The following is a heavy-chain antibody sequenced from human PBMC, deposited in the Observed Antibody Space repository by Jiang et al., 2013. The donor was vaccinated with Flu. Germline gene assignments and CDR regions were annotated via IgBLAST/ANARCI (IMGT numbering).Heavy chain of an antibody. Sequence: GGFDPEDGETIYAQKFQGRVTMTEDTSTDTAYMELSSLRSEDTAVYYCATVKSGGRGLTGNYYFDYWGQGTLVTVSS. CDR3: ATVKSGGRGLTGNYYFDY. CDR2: FDPEDGET. J-gene: IGHJ4*02. V-gene: IGHV1-24*01. D-gene: IGHD3-16*01.